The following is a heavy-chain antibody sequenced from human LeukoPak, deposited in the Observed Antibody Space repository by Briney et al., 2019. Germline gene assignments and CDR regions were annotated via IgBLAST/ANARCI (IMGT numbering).Heavy chain of an antibody. V-gene: IGHV4-34*01. CDR2: INHSGST. J-gene: IGHJ4*02. D-gene: IGHD5-18*01. CDR1: GGSFSGYY. CDR3: AREVGYSYAPGY. Sequence: PSETLSLTCAVYGGSFSGYYWSWIRQPPGKGLEWIGEINHSGSTNYNPSLKSRVTISVDTSKNQFSLKLSSVTAADTAVYYCAREVGYSYAPGYWGQGTLVTVSS.